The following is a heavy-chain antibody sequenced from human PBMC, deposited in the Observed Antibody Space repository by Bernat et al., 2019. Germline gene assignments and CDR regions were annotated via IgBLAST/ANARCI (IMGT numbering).Heavy chain of an antibody. CDR2: IWYDGSNK. D-gene: IGHD2-8*01. V-gene: IGHV3-33*01. Sequence: QVQLVESGGGVVQPGRSLRLSCAASGFTFSSYGMHWVRQAPGKGLEWVAVIWYDGSNKYYVDSVQGRFFISRDNSKNMVYLQMNSLRADDTAVYYCARLGQKWSLDYGGQGALVPVSS. CDR3: ARLGQKWSLDY. CDR1: GFTFSSYG. J-gene: IGHJ4*02.